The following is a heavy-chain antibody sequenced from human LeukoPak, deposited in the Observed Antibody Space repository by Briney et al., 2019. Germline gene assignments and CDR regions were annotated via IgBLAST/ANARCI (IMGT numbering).Heavy chain of an antibody. Sequence: SETLSLTCTVSGDSITSSTYYWAWIRQPPGKGLEWIGSIIYTGTTYFNPSLRSRITISIDTSKNQFSLKLSSVTAADTAVYYCARYSSSWDRYYFDYWGQGTLVTVSS. CDR1: GDSITSSTYY. V-gene: IGHV4-39*07. J-gene: IGHJ4*02. CDR3: ARYSSSWDRYYFDY. D-gene: IGHD6-13*01. CDR2: IIYTGTT.